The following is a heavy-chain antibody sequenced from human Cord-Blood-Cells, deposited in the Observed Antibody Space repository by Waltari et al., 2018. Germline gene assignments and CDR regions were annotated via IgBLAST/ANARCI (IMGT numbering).Heavy chain of an antibody. J-gene: IGHJ4*02. Sequence: ASGFTFSSYAMSWVRQAPGKGLEWVSAISGSGGSTYYADSVKGRFTISRDNSKNTLYLQMNSLRAEDTAVYYCAKDHALPGARSDYWGQGTLVTVSS. V-gene: IGHV3-23*01. D-gene: IGHD6-6*01. CDR2: ISGSGGST. CDR3: AKDHALPGARSDY. CDR1: GFTFSSYA.